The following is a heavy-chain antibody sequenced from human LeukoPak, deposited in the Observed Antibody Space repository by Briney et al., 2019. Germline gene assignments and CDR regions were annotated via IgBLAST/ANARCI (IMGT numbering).Heavy chain of an antibody. CDR1: GFTFSSYA. Sequence: GGSLRLSCAGSGFTFSSYAMHWVRQAPGKGLEWVAVISYHGNNKFYADSVKGRFTISGDNSKNTLYLQMHSLRAEDTAVYYCARNQLGFDIWGQGTMVTVSS. J-gene: IGHJ3*02. V-gene: IGHV3-30*04. CDR3: ARNQLGFDI. CDR2: ISYHGNNK. D-gene: IGHD7-27*01.